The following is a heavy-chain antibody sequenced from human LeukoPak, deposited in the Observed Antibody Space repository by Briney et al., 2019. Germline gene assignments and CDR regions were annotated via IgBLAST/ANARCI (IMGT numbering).Heavy chain of an antibody. CDR3: ARETLDIGGDYGWYFDL. D-gene: IGHD1-26*01. CDR1: GFTFSIYD. J-gene: IGHJ2*01. Sequence: GGSLRLSCAASGFTFSIYDMPWVRQATGKGLEWVSAIGTVGDTYHPGSVKGRFTISRENAKNSLYLQMNSLRDGDTAVYYCARETLDIGGDYGWYFDLWGRGTLVTVSS. V-gene: IGHV3-13*01. CDR2: IGTVGDT.